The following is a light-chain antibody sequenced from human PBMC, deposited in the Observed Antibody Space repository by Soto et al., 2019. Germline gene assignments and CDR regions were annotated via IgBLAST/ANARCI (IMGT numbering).Light chain of an antibody. CDR1: QSISSY. Sequence: DIQITQSPSSLSASVGDRVTITFRASQSISSYLNWYQQKPGKAPKLLIYAASSLQSGVPSRFSASGSGADFTLTISSLQPEDFATYFCQQTYISPFTFGQGTRLEIK. J-gene: IGKJ5*01. CDR3: QQTYISPFT. CDR2: AAS. V-gene: IGKV1-39*01.